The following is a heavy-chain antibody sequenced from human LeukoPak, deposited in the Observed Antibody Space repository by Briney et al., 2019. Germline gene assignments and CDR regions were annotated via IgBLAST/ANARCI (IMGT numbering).Heavy chain of an antibody. CDR3: ARWEGILAFDYYYYMDV. CDR1: GYTFTGYY. J-gene: IGHJ6*03. Sequence: ASVKVSCKASGYTFTGYYMHWVRQAPGQGLEWMGRINPNSGGTNYAQKFQGRVTMTRNTSISTAYIELSRLRSDDTAVYYCARWEGILAFDYYYYMDVWGKGTTVTVSS. V-gene: IGHV1-2*06. D-gene: IGHD3-9*01. CDR2: INPNSGGT.